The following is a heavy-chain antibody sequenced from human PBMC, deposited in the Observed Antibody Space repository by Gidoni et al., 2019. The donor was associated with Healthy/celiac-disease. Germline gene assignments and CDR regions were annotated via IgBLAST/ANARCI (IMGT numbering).Heavy chain of an antibody. CDR1: GFTFSSYW. CDR3: AREMVRDAFDI. D-gene: IGHD3-10*01. V-gene: IGHV3-7*04. J-gene: IGHJ3*02. Sequence: EVQLVESGGGLVQLGGSLRLSCAASGFTFSSYWMSWGRQAPGKGLEWVANIKQDGSEKYYVDSVNGRFTISRDNAKNSLYLQMNSLRAEDTAVYYCAREMVRDAFDIWGQGTMVTVSS. CDR2: IKQDGSEK.